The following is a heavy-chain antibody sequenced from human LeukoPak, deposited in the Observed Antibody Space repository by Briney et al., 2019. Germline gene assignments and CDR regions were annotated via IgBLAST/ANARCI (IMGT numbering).Heavy chain of an antibody. D-gene: IGHD6-6*01. CDR3: ARDKGTSYLSSFDY. J-gene: IGHJ4*02. CDR2: VTSGRST. CDR1: AFTFSNYA. Sequence: GGSLRLSCAASAFTFSNYAMSWVRQAPGKGLEWVSTVTSGRSTYYADSVKGRFTISRDNSKNTLYLQMNSLRAADTAVYYCARDKGTSYLSSFDYWGQGTLVTVSS. V-gene: IGHV3-23*01.